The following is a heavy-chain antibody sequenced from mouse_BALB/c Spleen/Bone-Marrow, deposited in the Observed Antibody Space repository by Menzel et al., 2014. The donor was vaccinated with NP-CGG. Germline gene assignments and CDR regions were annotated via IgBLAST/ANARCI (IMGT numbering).Heavy chain of an antibody. Sequence: EVNVVDSGGGLVQPGGSRKLSCAASGFTFSSFGMHWVRQAPEKGLEWVAYISSGSSTIYYADTVKGRFTISRDNPKNTLFLQMTSLRSEDTAMYYCASDYDYFDYWGQGTTLTVSS. D-gene: IGHD2-4*01. J-gene: IGHJ2*01. CDR3: ASDYDYFDY. CDR1: GFTFSSFG. V-gene: IGHV5-17*02. CDR2: ISSGSSTI.